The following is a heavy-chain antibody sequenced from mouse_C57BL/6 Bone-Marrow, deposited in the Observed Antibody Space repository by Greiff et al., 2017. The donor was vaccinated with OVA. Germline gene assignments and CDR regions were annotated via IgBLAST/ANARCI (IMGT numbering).Heavy chain of an antibody. CDR2: INPNNGGT. J-gene: IGHJ2*01. CDR3: AHYGSSYVYFDY. D-gene: IGHD1-1*01. CDR1: GYTFTDYY. V-gene: IGHV1-26*01. Sequence: EVQLQQSGPELVKPGASVKISCKASGYTFTDYYMNWVKQSHGKSLEWIGDINPNNGGTSYNQKFKGKATLTVDKSSSTAYMELRSLTSEDSAVYYCAHYGSSYVYFDYWGQGTTLTVSS.